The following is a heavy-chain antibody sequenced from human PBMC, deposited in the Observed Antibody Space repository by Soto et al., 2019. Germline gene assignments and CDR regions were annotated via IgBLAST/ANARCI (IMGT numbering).Heavy chain of an antibody. J-gene: IGHJ4*02. Sequence: GESLKISCKGSGYSFTSYWIGWVRQMPGKGLEWMGIIYPGDSDTRYSPSFQGQVTISADKSISTAYLQWSSLKASDTAMYYCARQDGYYYDSSGYYYFDYWGQGTLVTVSS. CDR1: GYSFTSYW. D-gene: IGHD3-22*01. CDR3: ARQDGYYYDSSGYYYFDY. CDR2: IYPGDSDT. V-gene: IGHV5-51*01.